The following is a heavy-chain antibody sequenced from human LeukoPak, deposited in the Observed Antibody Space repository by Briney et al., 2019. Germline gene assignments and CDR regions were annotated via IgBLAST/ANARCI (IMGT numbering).Heavy chain of an antibody. Sequence: PSETLSLTCAVYGGSFSGYYWSWIRQPPGKGLEWIGEINHSGSTNYNPSLKSRVTISVDTSKNQFSLKLSSVTAADTAVYYCARAHDGLDWWSQGTLVTVSS. V-gene: IGHV4-34*01. CDR3: ARAHDGLDW. CDR2: INHSGST. J-gene: IGHJ4*02. D-gene: IGHD3-9*01. CDR1: GGSFSGYY.